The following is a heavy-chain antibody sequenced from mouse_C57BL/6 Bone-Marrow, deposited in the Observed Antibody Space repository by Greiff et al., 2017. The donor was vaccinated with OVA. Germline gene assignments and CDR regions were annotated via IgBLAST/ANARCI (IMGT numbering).Heavy chain of an antibody. D-gene: IGHD2-5*01. CDR3: ANDSNYDYDY. CDR1: GYTFTDHC. V-gene: IGHV1-78*01. CDR2: IYPRDGST. J-gene: IGHJ2*01. Sequence: QVQLHQPAAELVKPGASVKLSCKVSGYTFTDHCIHWVKQRPGQGLEWIGYIYPRDGSTTYNEKFKGKATLTADKPASTAYMQLNSLTSEDSAVYFCANDSNYDYDYWGQGTTLTVSA.